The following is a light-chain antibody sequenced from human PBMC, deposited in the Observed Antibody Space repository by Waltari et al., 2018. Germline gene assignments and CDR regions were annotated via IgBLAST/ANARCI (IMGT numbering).Light chain of an antibody. V-gene: IGLV2-23*01. CDR2: EGS. J-gene: IGLJ2*01. CDR3: CSYAGNNRRI. CDR1: SSDIGSYIL. Sequence: QSALTQPASVSGSPGQSITISCTGTSSDIGSYILVSWYQQHPGKAPKLMIYEGSKRPSGISNRFAGSKSGITASLTISGLQAEDEADYYCCSYAGNNRRIFGGGTKLTVL.